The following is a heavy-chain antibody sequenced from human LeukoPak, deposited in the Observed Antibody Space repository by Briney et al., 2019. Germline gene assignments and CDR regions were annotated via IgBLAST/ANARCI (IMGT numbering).Heavy chain of an antibody. CDR3: ARWDGYCSSTSCSYFDY. J-gene: IGHJ4*02. V-gene: IGHV1-18*01. CDR2: ISAHNGNT. CDR1: GYTFTSYG. D-gene: IGHD2-2*01. Sequence: ASVKVSCKASGYTFTSYGISWVRQAPGQGLEWMGWISAHNGNTNYAQKLQGRVTMTTDTSTSTAYMELRSLRSDDTAVYYCARWDGYCSSTSCSYFDYWGQGTLVTVSS.